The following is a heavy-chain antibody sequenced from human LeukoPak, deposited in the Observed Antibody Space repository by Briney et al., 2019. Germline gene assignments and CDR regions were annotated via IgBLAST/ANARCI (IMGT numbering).Heavy chain of an antibody. CDR1: GYTFTSYG. D-gene: IGHD1-26*01. V-gene: IGHV1-18*01. CDR3: ARVVGLNEWEPHY. Sequence: EASVKVSCKASGYTFTSYGISWVRQAPGQGLEWMGWVSAYNGNTDYAQKFQGRVTMTTDTSTSTAYMELRSLRSDDTAMYYCARVVGLNEWEPHYWGQGTLVTVSS. J-gene: IGHJ4*02. CDR2: VSAYNGNT.